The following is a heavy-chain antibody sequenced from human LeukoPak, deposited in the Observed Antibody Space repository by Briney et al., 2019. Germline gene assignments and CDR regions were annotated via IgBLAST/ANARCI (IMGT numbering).Heavy chain of an antibody. Sequence: GGSLRLSCTASGFTFGDYAMSWFRQTPGKGLEWVGFIRSKAYGGTTEYAASVKGRFTISRDDSKSIAYLQMNSLKTEDTAVYYCTREAGDDSSGYYPDYWGQGTLVTVSS. V-gene: IGHV3-49*03. CDR3: TREAGDDSSGYYPDY. CDR1: GFTFGDYA. CDR2: IRSKAYGGTT. J-gene: IGHJ4*02. D-gene: IGHD3-22*01.